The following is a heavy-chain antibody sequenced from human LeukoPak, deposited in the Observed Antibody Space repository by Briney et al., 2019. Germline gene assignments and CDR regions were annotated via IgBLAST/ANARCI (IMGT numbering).Heavy chain of an antibody. J-gene: IGHJ3*02. Sequence: SGPTLVNPTQTLTLTCTLSGFSLTTSGTRVSWIRQPPEKALEFLARIAWGDDKFYCTSLKTRLTISKDTSKNQVVLTMTNMDPVDTATYYCARISGPGAFDIWGQGTMVTVSS. D-gene: IGHD6-25*01. V-gene: IGHV2-70*04. CDR3: ARISGPGAFDI. CDR2: IAWGDDK. CDR1: GFSLTTSGTR.